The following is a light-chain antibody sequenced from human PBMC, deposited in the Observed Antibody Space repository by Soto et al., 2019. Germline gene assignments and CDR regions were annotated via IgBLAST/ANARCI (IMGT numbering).Light chain of an antibody. Sequence: QSALTQPASVSGSPGQSITISCTGTSSYVGGYNYVSWYQQHPGKAPKLMIYEVSNRPSGVSNRFSGSKSGNTASLTISGLQAEDEADYYCSSYTGSSTLVVFGGGTKLTVL. CDR2: EVS. V-gene: IGLV2-14*01. CDR3: SSYTGSSTLVV. CDR1: SSYVGGYNY. J-gene: IGLJ2*01.